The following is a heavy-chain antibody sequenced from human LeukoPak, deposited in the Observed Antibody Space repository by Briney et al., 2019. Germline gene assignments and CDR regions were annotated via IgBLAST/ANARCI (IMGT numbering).Heavy chain of an antibody. CDR3: AKVGEPGIAAASTEALFDY. D-gene: IGHD6-13*01. CDR1: GFTFSSDG. Sequence: GGSLRLSCAASGFTFSSDGIHWVRQAPGKGLEWVAVISYDGSNKYYADSVKGRFTISRDNSKITLYLQMSSLRAEDTAVYYCAKVGEPGIAAASTEALFDYWDQGHGVTVSS. CDR2: ISYDGSNK. J-gene: IGHJ4*02. V-gene: IGHV3-30*18.